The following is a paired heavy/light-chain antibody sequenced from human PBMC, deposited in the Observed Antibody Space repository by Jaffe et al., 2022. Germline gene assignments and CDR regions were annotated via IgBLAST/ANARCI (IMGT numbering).Heavy chain of an antibody. Sequence: EVQLVESGGGLVKPGGSLRLSCAASGFAFSSHSMNWVRQAPGRGLEWVSSISSSSDYIFYGDSMKGRFTTSRDNAKKTLYLQMDSLRADDTAVYYCAKASITSVQGVTHPDYWGQGTLVTVSS. D-gene: IGHD3-10*01. CDR2: ISSSSDYI. CDR3: AKASITSVQGVTHPDY. J-gene: IGHJ4*02. CDR1: GFAFSSHS. V-gene: IGHV3-21*01.
Light chain of an antibody. V-gene: IGLV3-10*01. CDR2: EDN. J-gene: IGLJ3*02. CDR1: GLPTKY. Sequence: SYDLTQPPSVSVSPGQTARITCSGDGLPTKYWYQQKSGQAPVLVIYEDNKRPSGIPERFSGSNSGTMATLTISGAQVEDEADYYCYSTDSSGSHRVFGGGTKLTVL. CDR3: YSTDSSGSHRV.